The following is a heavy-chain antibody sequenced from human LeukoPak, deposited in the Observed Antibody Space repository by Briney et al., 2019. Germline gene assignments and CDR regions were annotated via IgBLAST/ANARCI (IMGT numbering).Heavy chain of an antibody. CDR1: NGSISSYH. CDR2: IYHSGST. CDR3: ARAVDSYGPNAFDI. J-gene: IGHJ3*02. D-gene: IGHD5-18*01. V-gene: IGHV4-59*12. Sequence: SETLSLTCTVSNGSISSYHWSWVRQPPGKGLEWIGYIYHSGSTYYNPSLKSRVTISVDRSKNQFSLKLSSVTAADTAVYYCARAVDSYGPNAFDIWGQGTMVTVSS.